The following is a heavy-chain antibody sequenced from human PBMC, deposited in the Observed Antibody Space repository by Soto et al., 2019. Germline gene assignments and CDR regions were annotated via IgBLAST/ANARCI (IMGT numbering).Heavy chain of an antibody. D-gene: IGHD3-16*01. CDR1: GGTFSNYP. CDR3: ASGREYYDENPPHYYFFGMHV. CDR2: IIPIFGKA. J-gene: IGHJ6*02. Sequence: QVQLVQSGAEVKKPGYSVKVSCKASGGTFSNYPITWVRRAPGQGLEWLGGIIPIFGKADYTQKFQGRVTITADEPTSTAYMEISSLRSEDTAVYYCASGREYYDENPPHYYFFGMHVWGPGTTVTVSS. V-gene: IGHV1-69*01.